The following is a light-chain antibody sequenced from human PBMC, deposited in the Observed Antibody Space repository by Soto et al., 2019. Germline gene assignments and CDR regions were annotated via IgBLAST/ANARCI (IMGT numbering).Light chain of an antibody. V-gene: IGKV3-20*01. CDR3: QQYGSSPWT. J-gene: IGKJ1*01. CDR1: QSISSNY. Sequence: EIVLTQSPGTLSLSPGERATLSCRACQSISSNYLAWYQQKPGQAPRLLIYGASSRATGIPDRFSGSGSGTDFTLTLSRLEPEDFAVYYCQQYGSSPWTFGQGTKVEIK. CDR2: GAS.